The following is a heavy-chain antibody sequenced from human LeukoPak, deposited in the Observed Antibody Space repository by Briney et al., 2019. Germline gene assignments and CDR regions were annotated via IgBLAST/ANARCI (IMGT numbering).Heavy chain of an antibody. D-gene: IGHD3-10*01. Sequence: GGSLRLSCAASGFTFSSYWMTWVRQAPGMGLEWVANIKQDGSGKYYVDSVKGRFTISRDNAKNSLYLQMNSLRADDTAVYYCARDQLGESDYWGQGTLVTVSS. CDR3: ARDQLGESDY. V-gene: IGHV3-7*01. CDR2: IKQDGSGK. CDR1: GFTFSSYW. J-gene: IGHJ4*02.